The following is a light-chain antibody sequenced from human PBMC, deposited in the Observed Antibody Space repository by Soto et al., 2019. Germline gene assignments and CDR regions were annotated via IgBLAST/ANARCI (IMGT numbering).Light chain of an antibody. CDR3: QRYSNWPPIT. CDR2: DTS. CDR1: QSVSSIN. V-gene: IGKV3-15*01. J-gene: IGKJ5*01. Sequence: EIVLTQSPGTLSVSPGERATLSCRASQSVSSINLAWYQQKPGQAPRLLIYDTSTRATGIPARFSGSGSGTEFTLTISSLQSEDFAVYYCQRYSNWPPITFGQGTRLEI.